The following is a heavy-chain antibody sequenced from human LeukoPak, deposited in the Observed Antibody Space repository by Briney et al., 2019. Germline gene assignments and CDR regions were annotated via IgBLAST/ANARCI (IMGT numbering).Heavy chain of an antibody. CDR3: ARDQTYSGSGIYTYFDY. CDR1: GGSISSYY. Sequence: SETLSLTCTVSGGSISSYYWSWIRQPPGKGLEWIGCIYYSGSTNYNPSLKSRVTISVDTSKNQFSLKLSSVTAADTAVYYCARDQTYSGSGIYTYFDYWAREFWSPSPQ. J-gene: IGHJ4*02. CDR2: IYYSGST. V-gene: IGHV4-59*12. D-gene: IGHD3-10*01.